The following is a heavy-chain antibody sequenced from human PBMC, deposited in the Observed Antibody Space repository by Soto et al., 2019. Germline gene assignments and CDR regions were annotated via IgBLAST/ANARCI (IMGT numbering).Heavy chain of an antibody. CDR3: ARVVLTITRGAFDA. V-gene: IGHV4-4*02. J-gene: IGHJ3*01. CDR1: GGSISSSHW. D-gene: IGHD3-9*01. Sequence: QVQLQESGPGLVKPSGTLSLTCAVSGGSISSSHWWTWVRQSPGKGMEYIGQISHSGTSNPNPSFKSRATLSVDKSKNHFSVTLTSVTSADTAVYYCARVVLTITRGAFDAWGQGTLVIVSS. CDR2: ISHSGTS.